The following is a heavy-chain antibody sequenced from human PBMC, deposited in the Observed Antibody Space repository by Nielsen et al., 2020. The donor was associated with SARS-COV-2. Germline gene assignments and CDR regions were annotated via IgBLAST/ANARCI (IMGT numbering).Heavy chain of an antibody. CDR1: GFIFGDHA. D-gene: IGHD5-12*01. V-gene: IGHV3-9*01. J-gene: IGHJ4*02. CDR2: ISWNSDKS. CDR3: TRAKVGYDDPFDY. Sequence: GGSLRLSCAGSGFIFGDHAIHWVRQPPGKGLEWVSGISWNSDKSGYADSVKGRFTISRDSAKDSVYLLLNNLREEDTALYYCTRAKVGYDDPFDYWGQGTLVTVSS.